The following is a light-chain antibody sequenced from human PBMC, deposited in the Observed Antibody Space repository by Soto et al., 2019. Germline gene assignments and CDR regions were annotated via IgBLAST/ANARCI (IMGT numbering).Light chain of an antibody. J-gene: IGLJ1*01. CDR3: CSYAGKFFV. Sequence: QSALTQPRSVSGSPGQSVTISCTGSSNDVGGYNYVSWYQKHPGKAPRLMIYDVIKRPSGVPDRFPGSRSGGNTASLTISGLQSEDEADYYCCSYAGKFFVFGTGTKVTVL. CDR2: DVI. CDR1: SNDVGGYNY. V-gene: IGLV2-11*01.